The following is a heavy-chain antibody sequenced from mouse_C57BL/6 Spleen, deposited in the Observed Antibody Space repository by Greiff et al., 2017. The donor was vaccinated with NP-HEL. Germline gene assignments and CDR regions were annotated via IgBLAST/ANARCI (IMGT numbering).Heavy chain of an antibody. D-gene: IGHD1-1*01. Sequence: EVQLQQSVAELVRPGASVKLSCTASGFNIKNPYMHWVKQRPEQGLEWIGRIDPANGNTKYAPKFQGKATITADTSSNTAYLQLSSLTSEDTASYYCARSPLYYGGSPLDYWGQGTTLTVSS. CDR1: GFNIKNPY. CDR2: IDPANGNT. J-gene: IGHJ2*01. V-gene: IGHV14-3*01. CDR3: ARSPLYYGGSPLDY.